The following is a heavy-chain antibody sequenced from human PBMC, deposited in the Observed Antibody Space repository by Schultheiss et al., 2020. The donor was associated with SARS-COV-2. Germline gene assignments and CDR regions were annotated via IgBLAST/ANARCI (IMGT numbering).Heavy chain of an antibody. Sequence: ASVKVSCKASGGTFSSYAISWVRQAPGQGLEWMGWISAYNGNTNYAQKLQGRVTMTTDTSTDTAYMELSSLRSEDTAVYYCATFRTLSSGKTHTYSTSVYYYYYYGMDVWGQGTTVTVSS. CDR2: ISAYNGNT. D-gene: IGHD3-22*01. J-gene: IGHJ6*02. V-gene: IGHV1-18*01. CDR1: GGTFSSYA. CDR3: ATFRTLSSGKTHTYSTSVYYYYYYGMDV.